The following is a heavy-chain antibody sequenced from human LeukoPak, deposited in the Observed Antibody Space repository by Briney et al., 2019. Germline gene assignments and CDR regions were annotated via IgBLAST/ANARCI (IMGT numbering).Heavy chain of an antibody. D-gene: IGHD6-19*01. V-gene: IGHV3-53*01. CDR1: GFTVSSNY. CDR2: IYSGGST. CDR3: ARDRDSGYSSGWYPLGN. J-gene: IGHJ4*02. Sequence: GGSLGLSCAASGFTVSSNYMSWVRQAPGKGLEWVSVIYSGGSTYYADSVKGRFTISRDNSKNTLYLQMNSLRAEDTAVYYCARDRDSGYSSGWYPLGNWGQGTLVTVSS.